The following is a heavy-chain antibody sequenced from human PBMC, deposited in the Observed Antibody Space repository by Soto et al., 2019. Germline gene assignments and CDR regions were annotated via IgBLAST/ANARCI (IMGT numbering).Heavy chain of an antibody. CDR3: ARGGGVGVAGSAAFDM. J-gene: IGHJ3*02. CDR1: GYPVTAYY. D-gene: IGHD3-3*01. V-gene: IGHV1-2*02. CDR2: INPATGAA. Sequence: QLHLVQSGAVVKKPGASVTVSCSASGYPVTAYYMHWVRQAPGRGLEWMGGINPATGAAKYTQTFQGGVTMARDTSPSTVFMELGGLTSGDTAVFYCARGGGVGVAGSAAFDMWGQGTLVTVSS.